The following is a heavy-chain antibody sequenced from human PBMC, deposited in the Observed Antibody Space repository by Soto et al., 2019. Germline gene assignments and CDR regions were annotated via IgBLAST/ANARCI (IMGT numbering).Heavy chain of an antibody. CDR3: ARLAAGTFDY. CDR1: GGSISSYY. Sequence: SETLSLTCTVSGGSISSYYWSWIRQPPGKGLKWIGYIYYSGSTNYNPSLKSRVTISVDTSKNQFSLKLSSVTAADTAVYYCARLAAGTFDYWGQGTLVTVSS. CDR2: IYYSGST. J-gene: IGHJ4*02. D-gene: IGHD1-7*01. V-gene: IGHV4-59*01.